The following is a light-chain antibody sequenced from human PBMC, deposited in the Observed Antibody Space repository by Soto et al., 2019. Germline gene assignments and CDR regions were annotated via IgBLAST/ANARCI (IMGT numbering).Light chain of an antibody. CDR3: QSYDSSLSSWL. J-gene: IGLJ2*01. V-gene: IGLV1-40*01. Sequence: QSVLKQPPSVSGAAGQRVTISCTGRSSNIGGGYDVHWYQQLPGTAPKLLMFGNSNRPPGVPDRFSGSKSGTSASASLAITGLQAEDEADYYCQSYDSSLSSWLFGGGTKVTVL. CDR2: GNS. CDR1: SSNIGGGYD.